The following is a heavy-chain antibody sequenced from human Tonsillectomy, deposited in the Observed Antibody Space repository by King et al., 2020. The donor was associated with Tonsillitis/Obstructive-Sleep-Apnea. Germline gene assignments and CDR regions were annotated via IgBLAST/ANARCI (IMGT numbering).Heavy chain of an antibody. D-gene: IGHD2-2*01. CDR2: ISAYKGNT. J-gene: IGHJ6*03. V-gene: IGHV1-18*01. CDR3: ARGRPLVVPAARDYYYMDV. Sequence: QLVQSGAEVKKPGAAVKVSCKASGYTFTSYGISWVRQAPGQGLEWMGWISAYKGNTNYAQKLQGRVTMTTDTSTSTAYMVLRSLRSDDTAVYYCARGRPLVVPAARDYYYMDVWGKGTTVTVSS. CDR1: GYTFTSYG.